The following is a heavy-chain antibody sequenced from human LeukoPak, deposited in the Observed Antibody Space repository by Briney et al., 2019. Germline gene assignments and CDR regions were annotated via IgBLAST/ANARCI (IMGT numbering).Heavy chain of an antibody. CDR1: GYTFTIYG. V-gene: IGHV1-18*01. J-gene: IGHJ4*02. CDR2: SSAYNGNT. Sequence: GASVKVSCKASGYTFTIYGISWVRQAPGQGLEWMGWSSAYNGNTDYAQKLQGRVTMTTDTSTSTAYMELRSLRSDDTAVYYCARDCSSTSCYLDYWGQGTLVTVSS. D-gene: IGHD2-2*01. CDR3: ARDCSSTSCYLDY.